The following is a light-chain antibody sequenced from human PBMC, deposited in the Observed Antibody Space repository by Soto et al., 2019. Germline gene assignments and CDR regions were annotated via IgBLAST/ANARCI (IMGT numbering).Light chain of an antibody. CDR3: QQYGSSPPRT. CDR2: GAS. J-gene: IGKJ1*01. Sequence: EIVLTQSPGILSLSPGERATLSCRASQSVSNDFLAWYQQKPGQAPRLLVFGASTRATDVPDRFSGSGSGADFTLTISRLEPEDFAVYYCQQYGSSPPRTFGQGIQVEMK. V-gene: IGKV3-20*01. CDR1: QSVSNDF.